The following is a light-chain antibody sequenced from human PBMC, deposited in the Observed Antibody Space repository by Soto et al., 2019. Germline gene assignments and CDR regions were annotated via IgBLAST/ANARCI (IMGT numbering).Light chain of an antibody. Sequence: PATLSVSPGERATLSCRASQSVNNDLAWYQQNPGQAPRLLIYGASTRATGIPARFSGGGSGTEFTLTISSLQSEDFADYYCEQNNKWPRTFGQGTKVDIK. CDR3: EQNNKWPRT. V-gene: IGKV3-15*01. CDR2: GAS. J-gene: IGKJ1*01. CDR1: QSVNND.